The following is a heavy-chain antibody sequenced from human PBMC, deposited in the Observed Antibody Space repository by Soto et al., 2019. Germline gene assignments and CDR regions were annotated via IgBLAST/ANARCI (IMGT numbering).Heavy chain of an antibody. D-gene: IGHD3-22*01. CDR1: GFTFSSSA. V-gene: IGHV3-23*01. Sequence: GGSLRLSCAASGFTFSSSAMSWVRQAPGKGLEWLSGISVSGVSTYYADSVKGRFTISRDNSKNTLYLQMNSLRAEDTALYYCAKSSYYISDESFDYWGQGTLVTVSS. J-gene: IGHJ4*02. CDR2: ISVSGVST. CDR3: AKSSYYISDESFDY.